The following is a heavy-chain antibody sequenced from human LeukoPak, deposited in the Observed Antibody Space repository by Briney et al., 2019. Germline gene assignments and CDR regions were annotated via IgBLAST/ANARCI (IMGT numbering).Heavy chain of an antibody. D-gene: IGHD3-22*01. CDR3: AKEILETYYYDSSGYSDAFDI. V-gene: IGHV1-18*01. J-gene: IGHJ3*02. CDR2: ISAYNGNT. CDR1: GYTFTSYG. Sequence: ASVKVSCKASGYTFTSYGISWVRQAPGQGLEWMGWISAYNGNTNYAQKLQGRVTMTTDTSTSTAYMELRSLRSDDTAVYYCAKEILETYYYDSSGYSDAFDIWGQGTMVTVSS.